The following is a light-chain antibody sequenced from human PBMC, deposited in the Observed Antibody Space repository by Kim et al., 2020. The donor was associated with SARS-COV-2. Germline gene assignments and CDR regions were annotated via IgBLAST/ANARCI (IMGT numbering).Light chain of an antibody. J-gene: IGKJ2*01. CDR1: QNVNNY. CDR2: AAS. V-gene: IGKV1-39*01. Sequence: DIQMTQSPSSLSASVGGRVTITCRASQNVNNYVQWYQQKPGKAPNLLIYAASTLQSGVSSRFSGSGSGTDFTLTSSGLQPEDFATYYCQQSFTSPDTFGRGTKLEI. CDR3: QQSFTSPDT.